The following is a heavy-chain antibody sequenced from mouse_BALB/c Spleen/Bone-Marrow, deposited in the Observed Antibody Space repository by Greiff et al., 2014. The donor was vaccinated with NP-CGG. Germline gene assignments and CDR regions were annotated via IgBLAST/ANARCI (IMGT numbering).Heavy chain of an antibody. V-gene: IGHV5-12*02. J-gene: IGHJ2*01. D-gene: IGHD2-10*01. CDR1: GFTFSDYY. CDR2: ISNGGDST. Sequence: VQLKESGGGLVQPGGSLKLSCATSGFTFSDYYMYWVRQTPEKRLEWVAYISNGGDSTYYPDTVKGRFTISRDNAKNTLYLQMSRLKSEDTAMYYCARQGAYSYFDYWGQGTTLTVSS. CDR3: ARQGAYSYFDY.